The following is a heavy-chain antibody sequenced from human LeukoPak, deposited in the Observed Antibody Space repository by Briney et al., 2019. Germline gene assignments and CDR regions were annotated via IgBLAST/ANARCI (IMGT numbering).Heavy chain of an antibody. Sequence: GASVKVSCKASGYTFTSYGISWVRQAPGQGLEWMGWISAYNGNTNYAQKLQGRVTMTTDTSTSTAYMELRSLRSDDTAVYYCARDSSGYYLSYYYYYYMDVWGKGTTVTISS. J-gene: IGHJ6*03. V-gene: IGHV1-18*01. CDR2: ISAYNGNT. CDR1: GYTFTSYG. D-gene: IGHD3-22*01. CDR3: ARDSSGYYLSYYYYYYMDV.